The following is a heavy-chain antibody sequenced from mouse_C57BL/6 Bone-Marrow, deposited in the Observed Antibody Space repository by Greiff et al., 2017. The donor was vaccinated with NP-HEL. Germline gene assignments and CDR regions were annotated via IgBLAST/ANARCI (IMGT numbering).Heavy chain of an antibody. CDR1: GFTFSSYG. V-gene: IGHV5-6*01. J-gene: IGHJ2*01. CDR2: ISSGGSYT. Sequence: EVQLVESGGDLVKPGGSLKLSCAASGFTFSSYGMSWVRQTPDKRLEWVATISSGGSYTYYPDSVKGRFTISRDNAKNTLYLQMSSLKSEDTAMYYCARRGTSDYWGQGTTLTVSS. CDR3: ARRGTSDY.